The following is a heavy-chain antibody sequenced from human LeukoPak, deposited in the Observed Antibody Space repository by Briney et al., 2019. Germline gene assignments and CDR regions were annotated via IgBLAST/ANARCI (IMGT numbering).Heavy chain of an antibody. CDR2: ISYDGSNQ. Sequence: GRSLRLSCAASGFTFSSYGMHWVRQAPGKGLEWVAVISYDGSNQYYTDSVKGRFTISRDNSKNTLYLQMNSLRAEDTAVYYCANLGRDGYNSLHLWGQGTLVTVSS. CDR1: GFTFSSYG. V-gene: IGHV3-30*18. D-gene: IGHD5-24*01. CDR3: ANLGRDGYNSLHL. J-gene: IGHJ5*02.